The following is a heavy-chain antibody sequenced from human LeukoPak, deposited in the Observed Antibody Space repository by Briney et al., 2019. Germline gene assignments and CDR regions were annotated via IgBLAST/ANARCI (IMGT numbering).Heavy chain of an antibody. Sequence: PGGSLRLSCAASGFTYSCHPMIWLPQAPGKGLVGVSAISGSGGSTYYADSVKGRFTISRDNSKNTLYLQMNSLRAEDTAVYYCAKEISDGDYSSDYWGQGTLVTVSS. J-gene: IGHJ4*02. D-gene: IGHD4-17*01. V-gene: IGHV3-23*01. CDR3: AKEISDGDYSSDY. CDR1: GFTYSCHP. CDR2: ISGSGGST.